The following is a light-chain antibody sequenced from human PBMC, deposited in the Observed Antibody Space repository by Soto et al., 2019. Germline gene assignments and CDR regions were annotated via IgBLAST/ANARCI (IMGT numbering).Light chain of an antibody. CDR2: AAS. CDR3: QQYYSYPWT. Sequence: AIRMTQSPSSFSASTGDRVTITCRARQDISSFLAWYQQRPGTAPKLLIYAASTLQSGVPSRFSGSGSGTDFTLNISSLQSEDFATYYWQQYYSYPWTFGRGTTVEV. V-gene: IGKV1-8*01. CDR1: QDISSF. J-gene: IGKJ1*01.